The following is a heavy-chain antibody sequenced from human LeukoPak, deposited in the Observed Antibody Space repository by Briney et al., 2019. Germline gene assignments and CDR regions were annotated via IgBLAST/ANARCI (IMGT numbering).Heavy chain of an antibody. J-gene: IGHJ4*02. V-gene: IGHV3-7*04. D-gene: IGHD6-19*01. CDR1: GFTFSSYW. CDR2: IKQDGSER. Sequence: PGGSLRLSXAASGFTFSSYWMNWVRQAPGKGLEWVANIKQDGSERFYVDSVRGRFTISRDNAKNSLYLQMNSLRAEDTAIYYCARAYSSGWFQAGYWGQGTLVTVSS. CDR3: ARAYSSGWFQAGY.